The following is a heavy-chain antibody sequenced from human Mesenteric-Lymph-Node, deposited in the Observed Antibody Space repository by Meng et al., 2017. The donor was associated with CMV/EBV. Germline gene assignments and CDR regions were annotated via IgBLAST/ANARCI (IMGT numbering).Heavy chain of an antibody. Sequence: QITLKGSGPTLVKPTHTLTLTCTVSGFSLSTSGVGVGWIRQPPGKALEWLALIYWDDDKRYSPSLKSRLTISKDTSKNQVVLTMTNMDPVDTATYYCAHSSGIAAAGPFYFDYWGQGTLVTVSS. D-gene: IGHD6-13*01. J-gene: IGHJ4*02. CDR1: GFSLSTSGVG. CDR3: AHSSGIAAAGPFYFDY. CDR2: IYWDDDK. V-gene: IGHV2-5*02.